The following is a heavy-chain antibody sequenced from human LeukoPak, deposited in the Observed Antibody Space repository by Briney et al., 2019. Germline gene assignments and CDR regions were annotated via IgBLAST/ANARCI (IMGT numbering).Heavy chain of an antibody. V-gene: IGHV3-23*01. Sequence: GGSLRLSCAASGFTFSSYAMSWVRQAPGKGLEWVSGISGSGGSTYYADSVKGRFTISRDNSENTLYLQMNSLRAEDTAVYYCAKELDRGIVGATPVDYWGQGTLVTVSS. CDR1: GFTFSSYA. J-gene: IGHJ4*02. CDR3: AKELDRGIVGATPVDY. CDR2: ISGSGGST. D-gene: IGHD1-26*01.